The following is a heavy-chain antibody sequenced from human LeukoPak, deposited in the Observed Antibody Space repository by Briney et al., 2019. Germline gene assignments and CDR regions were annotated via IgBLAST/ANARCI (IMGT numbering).Heavy chain of an antibody. J-gene: IGHJ4*02. V-gene: IGHV4-34*01. Sequence: SETLSLTCAVYGGSFSGYYWSWIRQPPGEGLEWIGEINHSGSTNYNPSLESRVTISVDTSKNQFSLKLSSVTAADTAVYYCARARRVLRYFTNWGQGTLVTVSS. D-gene: IGHD3-9*01. CDR3: ARARRVLRYFTN. CDR2: INHSGST. CDR1: GGSFSGYY.